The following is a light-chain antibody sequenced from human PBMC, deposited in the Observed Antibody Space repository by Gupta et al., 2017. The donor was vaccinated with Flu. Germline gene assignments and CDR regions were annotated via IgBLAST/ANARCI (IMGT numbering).Light chain of an antibody. CDR3: QQEDVLPFS. V-gene: IGKV1-33*01. J-gene: IGKJ2*03. CDR2: DTS. CDR1: RDISIH. Sequence: IQMTQSPSSLSAFVGDRVTITCQASRDISIHLNWYQQKAGKAPKLLIFDTSNLKTGVPSRFSEGGSGADFTLTISDMQPEDTATYFCQQEDVLPFSFGQGTQLQIK.